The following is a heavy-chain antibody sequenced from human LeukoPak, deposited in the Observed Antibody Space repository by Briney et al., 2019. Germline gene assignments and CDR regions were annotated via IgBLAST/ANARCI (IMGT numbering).Heavy chain of an antibody. D-gene: IGHD3-10*01. CDR3: ATINPGDYYGSGSLSFDY. V-gene: IGHV1-8*01. CDR2: MNPNGGNT. Sequence: GASVKVSCKASGYTFTSYVINWVRQATGQGLEWMGWMNPNGGNTGYAQKFQGRVTRTRNTSISTAYMELSSLRSEDTAVYYCATINPGDYYGSGSLSFDYWGQGTLVTVSS. J-gene: IGHJ4*02. CDR1: GYTFTSYV.